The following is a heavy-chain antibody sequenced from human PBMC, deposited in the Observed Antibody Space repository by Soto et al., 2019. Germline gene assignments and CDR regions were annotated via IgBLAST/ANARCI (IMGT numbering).Heavy chain of an antibody. V-gene: IGHV4-59*01. CDR2: MYYSGRT. Sequence: SETLSLTCTVSGGSISSYYWRWIRQPPGKGLECIGYMYYSGRTNYNPSLKSRVTISVDTSKNQFSLKLSSVTAADTAVYYCARGMYCSGGSCYSHWLDPWGQGTLVTVS. D-gene: IGHD2-15*01. CDR1: GGSISSYY. CDR3: ARGMYCSGGSCYSHWLDP. J-gene: IGHJ5*02.